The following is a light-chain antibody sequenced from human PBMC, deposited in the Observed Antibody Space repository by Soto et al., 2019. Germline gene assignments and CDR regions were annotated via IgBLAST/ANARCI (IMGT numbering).Light chain of an antibody. J-gene: IGKJ5*01. CDR1: QSVSSN. V-gene: IGKV3D-15*01. Sequence: ELVMTPSSATLSVSPGERATLSCRASQSVSSNLAWYQQKPGQAPRLFIYGASTRATGIPARFSGSGSGTEFTLTISSLQSEDFAVYYCQHYNHWPPITFGQGTRLEIK. CDR3: QHYNHWPPIT. CDR2: GAS.